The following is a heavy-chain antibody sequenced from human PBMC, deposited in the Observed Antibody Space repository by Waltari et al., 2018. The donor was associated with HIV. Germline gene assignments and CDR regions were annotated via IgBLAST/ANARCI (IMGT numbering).Heavy chain of an antibody. D-gene: IGHD2-21*02. CDR1: GGSFTGYY. CDR3: ARGPRPSTVTAPGWYFDL. Sequence: QVDLQQWGTGLLKPSETLSRTCAVYGGSFTGYYWSWIRETPGEGLQWIGEMNDGGKSNYNPTLKSRAVMTIDPSKKQFSLKLKSVTAADTGVYYCARGPRPSTVTAPGWYFDLWGRGTLVTVSS. V-gene: IGHV4-34*02. CDR2: MNDGGKS. J-gene: IGHJ2*01.